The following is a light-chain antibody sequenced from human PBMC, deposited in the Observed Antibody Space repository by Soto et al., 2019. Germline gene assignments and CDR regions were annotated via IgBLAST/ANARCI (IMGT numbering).Light chain of an antibody. Sequence: QSVLTQPPSASGSPGQSVAISCTGTSSDVGGYNYVSWYQQHPGKAPKLMIYEVNKRPSGVPDRFSGSKSGNTASLTVSGLQAADEADYYCSSYAGSSNVFGTGTKVTV. J-gene: IGLJ1*01. CDR2: EVN. CDR1: SSDVGGYNY. V-gene: IGLV2-8*01. CDR3: SSYAGSSNV.